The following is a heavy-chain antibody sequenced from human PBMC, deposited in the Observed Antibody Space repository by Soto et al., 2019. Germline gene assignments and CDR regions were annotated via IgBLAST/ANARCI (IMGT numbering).Heavy chain of an antibody. D-gene: IGHD6-19*01. CDR3: ASLYSSRISYYFDY. J-gene: IGHJ4*02. Sequence: SCCRSCIRQPPGKGLEWIASICFSGSTYYNASLKSRVTISADTSKNQFSLRLSPVTAADTAVYYCASLYSSRISYYFDYWGQGTLVTVS. V-gene: IGHV4-39*01. CDR2: ICFSGST. CDR1: SCC.